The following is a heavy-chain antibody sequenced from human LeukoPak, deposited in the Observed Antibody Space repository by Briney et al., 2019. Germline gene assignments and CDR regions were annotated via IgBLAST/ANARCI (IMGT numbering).Heavy chain of an antibody. CDR2: ISAYNGNT. CDR1: GYTFTSYA. J-gene: IGHJ4*02. V-gene: IGHV1-18*01. CDR3: ARGRIAAAHDY. Sequence: ASVKVSCKTSGYTFTSYAMNWVRQAPGQGLEWMGWISAYNGNTNYAQKLQGRVTMTTDTSMSTAYMELRSLRSDDTAVYYCARGRIAAAHDYWGQGTLVTVSS. D-gene: IGHD6-13*01.